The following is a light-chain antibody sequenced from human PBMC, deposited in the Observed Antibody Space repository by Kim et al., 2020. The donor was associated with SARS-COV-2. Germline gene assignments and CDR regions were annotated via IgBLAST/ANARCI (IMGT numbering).Light chain of an antibody. Sequence: EIVMTQSPATLSVSPGDRATLSCRASQNVNSNLGWYQHRRGQAPRLLIYGASTRATGIPARFSGSGSGTEFTLTISSLQSEDFAVYYWLQSNNWPRTFGQGTKVDIK. V-gene: IGKV3-15*01. J-gene: IGKJ1*01. CDR2: GAS. CDR1: QNVNSN. CDR3: LQSNNWPRT.